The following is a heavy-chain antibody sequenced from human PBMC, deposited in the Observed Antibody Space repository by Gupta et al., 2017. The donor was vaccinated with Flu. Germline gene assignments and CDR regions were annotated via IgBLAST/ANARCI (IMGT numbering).Heavy chain of an antibody. V-gene: IGHV1-8*01. J-gene: IGHJ4*02. D-gene: IGHD3-22*01. CDR3: ARGSYYYDSSGKEQQYDY. Sequence: QGLEWMGWMNPNRCNTGYAQKFQGRVTMTRNTSISTAYMELSSLRSEDTAVYYCARGSYYYDSSGKEQQYDYWGQGTLVTVSS. CDR2: MNPNRCNT.